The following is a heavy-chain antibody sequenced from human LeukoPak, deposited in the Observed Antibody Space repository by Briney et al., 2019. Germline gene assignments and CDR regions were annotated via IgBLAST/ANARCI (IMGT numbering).Heavy chain of an antibody. CDR3: ARGSESYLLCVY. CDR2: ISGSGGST. CDR1: GFTFSSYS. J-gene: IGHJ4*02. D-gene: IGHD1-26*01. V-gene: IGHV3-23*01. Sequence: GGSLGLSCAASGFTFSSYSMNWVRQAPGKGLEWVSAISGSGGSTYYADSVKGRFTISRDNSKNTLYLQMNSLRAEDTAVYYCARGSESYLLCVYWGQGTLVTVSS.